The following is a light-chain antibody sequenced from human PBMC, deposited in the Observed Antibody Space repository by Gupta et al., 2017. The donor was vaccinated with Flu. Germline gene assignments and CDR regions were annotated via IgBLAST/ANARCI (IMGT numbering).Light chain of an antibody. J-gene: IGKJ2*01. CDR1: ESVGRNF. V-gene: IGKV3-20*01. CDR2: GTS. CDR3: HQYKTSPYT. Sequence: GTLSLSPGERGTLSCRAAESVGRNFLVWYHQKPGQAPRVLIYGTSNRAPGIPDRFSGGGSGTDFTLTINRLEPEDSGIFYCHQYKTSPYTFGQGTKVEIK.